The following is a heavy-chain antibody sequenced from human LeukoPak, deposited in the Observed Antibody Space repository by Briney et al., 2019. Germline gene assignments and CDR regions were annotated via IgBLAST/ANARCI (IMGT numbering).Heavy chain of an antibody. CDR2: IYYSGST. V-gene: IGHV4-31*03. CDR3: ARVWFDGSGSYSLGDY. D-gene: IGHD3-10*01. CDR1: GGSISSGGYY. Sequence: SETLSLTCTVSGGSISSGGYYWSWIRQHPGKGLEWIGYIYYSGSTYYNPSLKSRVTISVDTSKNQFSLKLSSVTAADTAVYYCARVWFDGSGSYSLGDYWGQGTLVTVSS. J-gene: IGHJ4*02.